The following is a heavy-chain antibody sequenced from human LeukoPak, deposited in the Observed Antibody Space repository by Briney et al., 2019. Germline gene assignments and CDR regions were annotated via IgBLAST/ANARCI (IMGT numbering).Heavy chain of an antibody. CDR3: AVVVAAIGLVY. V-gene: IGHV4-34*01. CDR2: INHSGST. CDR1: GGSFSGYY. J-gene: IGHJ4*02. D-gene: IGHD2-15*01. Sequence: TSETLSLTCAVYGGSFSGYYWSWIRQPPGKGLEWIGEINHSGSTNYNPSLKSRVTISVDTSKNQFSLKLSSVTAADTAVYYCAVVVAAIGLVYWGQGTLVTVSS.